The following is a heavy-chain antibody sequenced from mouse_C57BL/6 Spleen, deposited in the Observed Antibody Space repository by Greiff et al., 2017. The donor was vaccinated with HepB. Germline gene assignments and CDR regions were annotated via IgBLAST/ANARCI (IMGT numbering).Heavy chain of an antibody. CDR3: ARDYSYYGSSSNWYFDV. V-gene: IGHV1-64*01. CDR1: GYTFTSYW. Sequence: QVQLQQPGAELVKPGASVKLSCKASGYTFTSYWMHWVKQRPGQGLEWIGMIHPNSGSTNYNEKFKSKATLTVDKSSSTAYMQLSSLTSEDSAVYYCARDYSYYGSSSNWYFDVWGTGTTVTVSS. J-gene: IGHJ1*03. CDR2: IHPNSGST. D-gene: IGHD1-1*01.